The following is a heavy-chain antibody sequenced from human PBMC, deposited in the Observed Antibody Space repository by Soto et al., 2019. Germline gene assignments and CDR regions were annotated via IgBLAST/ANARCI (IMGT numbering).Heavy chain of an antibody. Sequence: PGGSLRLSSAASGFTFSSYSMNWVRQAPGKGLEWVSYISSSSSTIYYADSVKGRFTISRDNAKNSLYLQMNSLRAEDTAVYYCAREERRPNNSFDIWGQAPMVTVS. V-gene: IGHV3-48*01. D-gene: IGHD1-1*01. CDR3: AREERRPNNSFDI. CDR2: ISSSSSTI. CDR1: GFTFSSYS. J-gene: IGHJ3*02.